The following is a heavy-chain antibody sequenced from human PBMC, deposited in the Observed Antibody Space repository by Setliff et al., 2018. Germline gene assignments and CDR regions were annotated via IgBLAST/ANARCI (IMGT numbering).Heavy chain of an antibody. D-gene: IGHD3-22*01. CDR3: ATTHYDSSGYYYLERSAFEI. V-gene: IGHV1-24*01. CDR2: FDPEDGET. Sequence: ASVKVSCKVSGYTLTELSRHWVRQAPGKGLEWMGGFDPEDGETIYAQKFQGRVTMTEDTSTDTAYMELSSLRSEDTAVYYCATTHYDSSGYYYLERSAFEIWGQGTMVTVSS. J-gene: IGHJ3*02. CDR1: GYTLTELS.